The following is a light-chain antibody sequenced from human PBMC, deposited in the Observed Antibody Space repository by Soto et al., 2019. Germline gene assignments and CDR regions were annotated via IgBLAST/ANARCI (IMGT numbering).Light chain of an antibody. CDR1: RSISTN. V-gene: IGKV3-15*01. Sequence: IVMTQSPPTLSVSPGERATLSCRASRSISTNVAWYQHKSGQAPRLLIYSASTRATGIPTRFSGSGSGTEFTLTISSLQSEDFGIYYCQQRSNWATFGPGTKVDIK. J-gene: IGKJ3*01. CDR2: SAS. CDR3: QQRSNWAT.